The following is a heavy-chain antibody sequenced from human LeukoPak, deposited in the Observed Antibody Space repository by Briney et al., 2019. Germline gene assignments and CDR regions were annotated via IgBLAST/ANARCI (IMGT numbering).Heavy chain of an antibody. CDR2: ISAGGGST. CDR1: GFTFSSYA. J-gene: IGHJ4*02. V-gene: IGHV3-23*01. D-gene: IGHD2-2*01. Sequence: QPGGSLRLSCAASGFTFSSYAMHWVRQAPGKGLEWVSGISAGGGSTYHADSVKGRFTISRDNSKNTLYLQMNSLRAEDTAVYYCAKDGRSSTPGYWGQGTLVTVSS. CDR3: AKDGRSSTPGY.